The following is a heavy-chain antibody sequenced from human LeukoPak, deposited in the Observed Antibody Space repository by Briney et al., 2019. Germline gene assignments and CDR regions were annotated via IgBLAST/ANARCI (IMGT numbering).Heavy chain of an antibody. CDR2: INPNSGGT. CDR1: GYTFTGYY. CDR3: ARDTGDRDYYYYYYMDA. J-gene: IGHJ6*03. D-gene: IGHD7-27*01. Sequence: ASVKVSCKASGYTFTGYYMHWVRQAPGQGLEWMGWINPNSGGTNYAQKFQGRVTMTRDTSISTAYMELSRLRSDDTAVYYCARDTGDRDYYYYYYMDAWGKGTTVTVSS. V-gene: IGHV1-2*02.